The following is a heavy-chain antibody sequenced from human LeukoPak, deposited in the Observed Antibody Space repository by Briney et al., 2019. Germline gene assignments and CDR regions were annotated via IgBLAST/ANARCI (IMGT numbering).Heavy chain of an antibody. Sequence: GGSLRLSCATSGFPFGDYTMSWFRQAPGKGLEWISFIRSKTYGGTTEYAASVKGRFTMSRDDSKSIAYLQLNSLKTEGTAVYYCTREKSYYYDTSGSDYWGQGTLVTVSS. CDR2: IRSKTYGGTT. D-gene: IGHD3-22*01. CDR3: TREKSYYYDTSGSDY. V-gene: IGHV3-49*03. CDR1: GFPFGDYT. J-gene: IGHJ4*02.